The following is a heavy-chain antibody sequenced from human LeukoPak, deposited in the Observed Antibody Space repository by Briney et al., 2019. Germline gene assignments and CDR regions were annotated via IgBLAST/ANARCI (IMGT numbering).Heavy chain of an antibody. Sequence: GGSLRLSCAASGFTFSSYAMSWVRQAPGKGLEWVSAISGSGGSTYYADSVKGRFTISRDNSKNTLYLQMNSLRAEDTAVYYCAEVVRQWLVKLIDYWGQGTLVTVSS. D-gene: IGHD6-19*01. CDR3: AEVVRQWLVKLIDY. V-gene: IGHV3-23*01. J-gene: IGHJ4*02. CDR1: GFTFSSYA. CDR2: ISGSGGST.